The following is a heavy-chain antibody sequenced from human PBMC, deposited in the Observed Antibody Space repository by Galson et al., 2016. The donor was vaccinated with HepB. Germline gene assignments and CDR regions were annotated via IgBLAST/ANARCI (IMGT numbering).Heavy chain of an antibody. CDR2: INPSGGGT. J-gene: IGHJ1*01. CDR1: GGTFSNFA. D-gene: IGHD5-24*01. V-gene: IGHV1-46*01. Sequence: SVKVSCKASGGTFSNFAISWVRQATGQGLEWMGAINPSGGGTRYAQNFQGRLTMTRGTSTSTVYMELSSLRSEDTAVYYCARTIEMTTIYFQHWGQGTLVTVSS. CDR3: ARTIEMTTIYFQH.